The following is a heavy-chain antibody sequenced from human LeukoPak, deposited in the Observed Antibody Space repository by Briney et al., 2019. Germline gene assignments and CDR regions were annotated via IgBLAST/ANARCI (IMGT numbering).Heavy chain of an antibody. J-gene: IGHJ4*02. CDR1: GFTFSSYA. CDR3: AKILPAAYSSSWHDLDY. D-gene: IGHD6-13*01. CDR2: ISGSGGST. V-gene: IGHV3-23*01. Sequence: GGSLRLSCAASGFTFSSYAMSWVRQAPGKGLEWVSAISGSGGSTYYADSVKGRFTISRDNSKNTLYLQMNSLRAEDTAVYYCAKILPAAYSSSWHDLDYWGQGTLVTVSS.